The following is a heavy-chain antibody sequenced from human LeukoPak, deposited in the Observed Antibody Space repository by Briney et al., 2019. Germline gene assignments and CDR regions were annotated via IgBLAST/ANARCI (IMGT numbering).Heavy chain of an antibody. J-gene: IGHJ5*02. CDR3: ARANYYDSSGYYFA. D-gene: IGHD3-22*01. Sequence: SVKVSCKASGGTFSSYAINWVRQAPGQGLEWMGGIIPIFGTANYAQKFQGRVTITADKSTSTAYVELSSLRSEDTAVYYCARANYYDSSGYYFAWGQGTLVTVSS. CDR2: IIPIFGTA. V-gene: IGHV1-69*06. CDR1: GGTFSSYA.